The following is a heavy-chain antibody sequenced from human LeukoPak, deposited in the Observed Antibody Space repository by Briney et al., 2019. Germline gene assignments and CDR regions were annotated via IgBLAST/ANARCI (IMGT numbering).Heavy chain of an antibody. CDR2: ISGSGGST. Sequence: GGSLSLSCAASGFTFSSYAMSWVRQAPGKGLEWVSAISGSGGSTYYVASVKGRFTISRDNSKHTLYLQMNSLRAEDTAVYYCARSYCSGGTCYERDYWGQGTLVTVSS. CDR1: GFTFSSYA. D-gene: IGHD2-15*01. J-gene: IGHJ4*02. CDR3: ARSYCSGGTCYERDY. V-gene: IGHV3-23*01.